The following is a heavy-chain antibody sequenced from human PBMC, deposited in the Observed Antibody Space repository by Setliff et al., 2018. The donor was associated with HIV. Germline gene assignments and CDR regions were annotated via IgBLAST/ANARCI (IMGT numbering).Heavy chain of an antibody. J-gene: IGHJ5*02. CDR3: ARDRHSSGLGSYGP. Sequence: SETLSLTCTVSGGSISGYYWSWIRQSPGKGLEWIGRIDSSGTTDYKPSLKGRVAISVDTSRNQFSLRVTSVTAADTAVYFCARDRHSSGLGSYGPWGPGILVTVSS. CDR1: GGSISGYY. V-gene: IGHV4-4*07. CDR2: IDSSGTT. D-gene: IGHD3-10*01.